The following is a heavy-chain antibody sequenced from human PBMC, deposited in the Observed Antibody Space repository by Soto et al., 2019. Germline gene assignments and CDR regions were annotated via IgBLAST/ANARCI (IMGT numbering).Heavy chain of an antibody. CDR2: INPNSGGT. D-gene: IGHD3-22*01. CDR1: GYTFTGYY. V-gene: IGHV1-2*02. CDR3: ARERFDYYDSSAVETTPGDNWFDP. Sequence: ASVKVSCKASGYTFTGYYMHWVRQAPGQGLEWMGWINPNSGGTNYAQKFQGRVTMTRDTSISTAYMELSRLRSDDTAVYYCARERFDYYDSSAVETTPGDNWFDPWGQGTLVTVSS. J-gene: IGHJ5*02.